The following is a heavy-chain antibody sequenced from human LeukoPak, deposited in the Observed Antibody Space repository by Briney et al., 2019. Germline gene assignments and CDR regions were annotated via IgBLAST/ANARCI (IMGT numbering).Heavy chain of an antibody. V-gene: IGHV4-39*01. Sequence: SETLSLTRTVSGGSISSTSYYWGWIRQPPGKGLEWIGSIYYSGTTYYNPSLKSRVTISVDTSKNQFSLKLSSATAADTAVYYCARHPQGSAFDIWGQGTMVTVSS. J-gene: IGHJ3*02. CDR1: GGSISSTSYY. CDR3: ARHPQGSAFDI. CDR2: IYYSGTT.